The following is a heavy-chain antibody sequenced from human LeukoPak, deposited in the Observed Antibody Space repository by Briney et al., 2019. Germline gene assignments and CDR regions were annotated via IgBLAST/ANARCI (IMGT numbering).Heavy chain of an antibody. CDR1: GGTFSSYA. D-gene: IGHD2-15*01. V-gene: IGHV1-69*04. J-gene: IGHJ5*02. Sequence: SVKLSCTASGGTFSSYAISWVRQSPGQGLEWMGRIIPILGIANYAQKFQGRVTITADTSTRTAYMELSSLRSEDTAVYYCARVMCSGGRCYSNWFDPWGQGTLVTVSS. CDR3: ARVMCSGGRCYSNWFDP. CDR2: IIPILGIA.